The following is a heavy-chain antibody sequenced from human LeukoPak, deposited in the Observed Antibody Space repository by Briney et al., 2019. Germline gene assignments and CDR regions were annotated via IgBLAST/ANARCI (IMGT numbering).Heavy chain of an antibody. Sequence: PSETLSLTCTVSGYSISSGYYWGWIRQPPGKGLEWIGSIYHGGNTYYNPSLRSRVTISVDTSKNQFSLKLSSVTAADTAFYYCARESRTEGYTKTYYYGMDVWGQGTTVTVSS. CDR3: ARESRTEGYTKTYYYGMDV. CDR1: GYSISSGYY. V-gene: IGHV4-38-2*02. J-gene: IGHJ6*02. CDR2: IYHGGNT. D-gene: IGHD5-24*01.